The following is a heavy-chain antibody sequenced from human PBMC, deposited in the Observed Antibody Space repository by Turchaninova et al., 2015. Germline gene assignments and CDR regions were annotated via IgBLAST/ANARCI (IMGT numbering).Heavy chain of an antibody. V-gene: IGHV3-30*01. CDR1: GFTISSFA. D-gene: IGHD2-15*01. CDR3: ARDGVVVVAAAPAC. Sequence: VYLVESWAVVVQPGGCSGTSWGASGFTISSFALHLVRQATHKGLELGSLIAFGRDNTCYADSVKGRFTISKDDSKSTLYLHMNSLRPEDTAVYYCARDGVVVVAAAPACWGQGTLVTVSS. J-gene: IGHJ4*02. CDR2: IAFGRDNT.